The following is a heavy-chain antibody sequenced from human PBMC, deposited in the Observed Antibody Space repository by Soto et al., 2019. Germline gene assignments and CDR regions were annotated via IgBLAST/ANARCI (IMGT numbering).Heavy chain of an antibody. V-gene: IGHV3-21*01. J-gene: IGHJ4*02. Sequence: GGSLRLSCAASGFTFSSYSMNWVHQAPGKGLEWVSSISSSSSYIYYADSVKGRFTISRDNAKNSLYLQMNSLRAEDTAVYYCAREERQLRYYFDYWGQGTLVTVSS. CDR3: AREERQLRYYFDY. CDR1: GFTFSSYS. D-gene: IGHD6-6*01. CDR2: ISSSSSYI.